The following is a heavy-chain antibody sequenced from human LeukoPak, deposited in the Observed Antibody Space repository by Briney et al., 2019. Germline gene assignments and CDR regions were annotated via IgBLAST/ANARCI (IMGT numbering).Heavy chain of an antibody. CDR2: TNAGNGNT. CDR1: GYTFTSYA. CDR3: ARSYDILTEFYFDY. Sequence: GASVKVSCKASGYTFTSYAMHWVRQAPGQRLEWMGWTNAGNGNTKYSQKFQGRVTITADESTSTVYMELSSLRSEDTAVYYCARSYDILTEFYFDYWGQGTLVTVSS. V-gene: IGHV1-3*01. J-gene: IGHJ4*02. D-gene: IGHD3-9*01.